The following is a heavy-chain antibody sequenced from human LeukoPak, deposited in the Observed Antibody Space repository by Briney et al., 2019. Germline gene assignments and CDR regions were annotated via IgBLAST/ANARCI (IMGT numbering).Heavy chain of an antibody. V-gene: IGHV3-30*03. Sequence: PGGSLRLSCAASGFTFSTYGIHWVRQAPGKGLEWVAFISYNGSNKYYADSVKGRFTISRDNSKNTLYLQMNSLRVEDTAVYYCARGSTVAGNLNWFDPWGQGTLVTVSS. CDR2: ISYNGSNK. J-gene: IGHJ5*02. CDR3: ARGSTVAGNLNWFDP. CDR1: GFTFSTYG. D-gene: IGHD6-19*01.